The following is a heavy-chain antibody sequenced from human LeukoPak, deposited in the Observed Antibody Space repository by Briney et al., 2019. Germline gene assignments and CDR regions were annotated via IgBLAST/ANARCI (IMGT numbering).Heavy chain of an antibody. J-gene: IGHJ4*02. CDR2: ISSDGTNK. D-gene: IGHD2-15*01. CDR1: GFTFRSYA. V-gene: IGHV3-30-3*01. Sequence: GGSLRLSCVASGFTFRSYAMHWVRQAPGKGLEWVIVISSDGTNKYYADSVKGRFTVSRDNSKNTPYLQMNSLRAEDTAVYYCAKEYAGYCSGGSCYLPSDYWGQGTLVTVSS. CDR3: AKEYAGYCSGGSCYLPSDY.